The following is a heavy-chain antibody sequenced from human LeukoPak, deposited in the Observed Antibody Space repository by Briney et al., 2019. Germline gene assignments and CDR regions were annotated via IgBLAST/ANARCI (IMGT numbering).Heavy chain of an antibody. CDR1: RYSFTGYY. D-gene: IGHD3-10*01. Sequence: ASVKVSCKASRYSFTGYYIHWVRQAPGQGLEWMGWINPNSGGTNYAQKFQGRVTMTRDTSISTAYMELSGLRSDDTAVYYCARESSLLLWFGELLERPSIDFDYWGQGTLVTVSS. V-gene: IGHV1-2*02. J-gene: IGHJ4*02. CDR3: ARESSLLLWFGELLERPSIDFDY. CDR2: INPNSGGT.